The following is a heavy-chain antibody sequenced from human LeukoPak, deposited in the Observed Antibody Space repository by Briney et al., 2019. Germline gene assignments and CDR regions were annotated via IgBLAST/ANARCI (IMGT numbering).Heavy chain of an antibody. CDR2: ISSSSSYI. Sequence: PGGSLRLSCAASGFTFSSYSMNWVRQAPGKGLEWVSSISSSSSYIYYADSVKGRFTISRDNAKNSLYLQMNSLRAEDTAVYYCARDGDPTDYDFWSGYHPRGYYYYMDVWGKGTTVTVSS. J-gene: IGHJ6*03. V-gene: IGHV3-21*01. CDR1: GFTFSSYS. D-gene: IGHD3-3*01. CDR3: ARDGDPTDYDFWSGYHPRGYYYYMDV.